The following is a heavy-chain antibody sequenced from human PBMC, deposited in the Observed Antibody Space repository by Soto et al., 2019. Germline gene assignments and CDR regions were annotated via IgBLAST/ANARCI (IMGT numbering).Heavy chain of an antibody. CDR1: GGIFGSHG. J-gene: IGHJ3*01. CDR3: VRDRRIYYSDPHDEFVASDYEV. Sequence: QVQLIQSEAEVKKPGSSVRVSCTASGGIFGSHGFSWVRQSPGQRLEWVGGFIPIFRTLTYTEKFQARVRIAADASKDTVYLALSSLTSEDTAVYYCVRDRRIYYSDPHDEFVASDYEVWGQGTMVSVAS. CDR2: FIPIFRTL. V-gene: IGHV1-69*01. D-gene: IGHD3-22*01.